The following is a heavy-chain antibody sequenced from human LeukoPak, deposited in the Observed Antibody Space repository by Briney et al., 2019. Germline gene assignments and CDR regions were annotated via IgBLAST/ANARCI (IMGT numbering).Heavy chain of an antibody. CDR3: ARARTGRFDY. Sequence: SETLSLTCTVSGGSISRYFWSWIRQPPGKGLEWIGYIYYSGSTNYNPSLKSRVSISVDTSKNQFSLKLSSVTAADTAVYYCARARTGRFDYWGQGTLVTVSS. D-gene: IGHD1-14*01. V-gene: IGHV4-59*08. CDR1: GGSISRYF. CDR2: IYYSGST. J-gene: IGHJ4*02.